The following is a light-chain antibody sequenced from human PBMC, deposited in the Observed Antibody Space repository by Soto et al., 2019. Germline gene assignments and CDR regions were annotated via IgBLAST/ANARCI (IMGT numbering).Light chain of an antibody. CDR3: SPIKSGGRVI. CDR1: TSDVGDYNY. V-gene: IGLV2-14*01. Sequence: QSALTQPASVSGSPGQSITISCTATTSDVGDYNYVSWYQQYPGKAPKPIIYHVSNRPSGVSNRFSGSKSGDTASLTISGPQAGAEADYYRSPIKSGGRVIFGGGTKLT. J-gene: IGLJ2*01. CDR2: HVS.